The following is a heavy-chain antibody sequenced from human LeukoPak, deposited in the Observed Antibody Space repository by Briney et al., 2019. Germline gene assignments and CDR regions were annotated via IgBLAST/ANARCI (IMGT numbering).Heavy chain of an antibody. D-gene: IGHD6-19*01. CDR2: IRAGGGVI. CDR3: EKDRSGWYSDY. V-gene: IGHV3-23*01. CDR1: GITFGSYA. J-gene: IGHJ4*02. Sequence: GGSLRLSCAASGITFGSYAMSWVRQAPGKGLEWVSAIRAGGGVIYYADSVKGRFTISRDNSKNTLYLQMNSLRAEDTAVYYCEKDRSGWYSDYWGQGTLVTVSS.